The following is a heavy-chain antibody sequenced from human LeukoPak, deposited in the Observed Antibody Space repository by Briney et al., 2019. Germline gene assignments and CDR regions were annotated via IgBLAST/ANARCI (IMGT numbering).Heavy chain of an antibody. J-gene: IGHJ5*02. Sequence: PGGSLRLSCAASGFIFDDYAMHWVRQAPGKGLEWVSGISWDSGIIGYADSVKGRFTIGRDNAENSLYLQMDSLRPEDTALYYCVKDQTTVSLSGWFDPWGQGTLVTVSS. D-gene: IGHD4-17*01. CDR3: VKDQTTVSLSGWFDP. CDR1: GFIFDDYA. CDR2: ISWDSGII. V-gene: IGHV3-9*01.